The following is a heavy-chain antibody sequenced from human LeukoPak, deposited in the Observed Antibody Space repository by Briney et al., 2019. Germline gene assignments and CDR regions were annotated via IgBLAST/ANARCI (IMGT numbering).Heavy chain of an antibody. Sequence: SETLSLTCAVSGGSISSSNWWSWVRQPPGKGLEWIGEINHSGSTNYNPSLKSRVTISIDKSKNQFSLALSSVTTADTAVYYCARDKSYCSGGTCYSDWGRGTLVTVSS. J-gene: IGHJ4*02. CDR3: ARDKSYCSGGTCYSD. CDR1: GGSISSSNW. CDR2: INHSGST. V-gene: IGHV4-4*02. D-gene: IGHD2-15*01.